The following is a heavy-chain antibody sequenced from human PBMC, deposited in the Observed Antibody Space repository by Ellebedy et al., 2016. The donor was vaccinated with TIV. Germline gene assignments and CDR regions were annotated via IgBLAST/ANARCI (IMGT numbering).Heavy chain of an antibody. CDR3: AKEWEAGGSYYLFDY. CDR1: GFTFSSYG. J-gene: IGHJ4*02. D-gene: IGHD1-26*01. V-gene: IGHV3-30*18. CDR2: ISYDGSNK. Sequence: GESLKISXAASGFTFSSYGMHWVRQAPGKGLEWVAVISYDGSNKYYADSVKGRFTISRDNSKNTLYLQMNGLRAEDTAVYYCAKEWEAGGSYYLFDYWGQGTLVTVSS.